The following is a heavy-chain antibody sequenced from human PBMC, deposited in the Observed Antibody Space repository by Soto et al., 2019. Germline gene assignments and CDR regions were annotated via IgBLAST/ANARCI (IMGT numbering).Heavy chain of an antibody. V-gene: IGHV3-23*01. CDR2: ISGSGGST. D-gene: IGHD6-13*01. J-gene: IGHJ4*02. CDR3: AKDREYSSSWYVVDY. Sequence: PGGSLRLSCAASGFTFSSYAMSWVRRAPGKGLEWVSAISGSGGSTYYADSVKGRFTISRDNSKNTLYLQMNSLRAEDTAVYYCAKDREYSSSWYVVDYWGQGTLVTVSS. CDR1: GFTFSSYA.